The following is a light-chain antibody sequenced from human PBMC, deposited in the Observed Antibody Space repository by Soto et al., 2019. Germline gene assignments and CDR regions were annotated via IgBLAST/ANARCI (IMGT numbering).Light chain of an antibody. CDR3: CSYAGSNSYS. J-gene: IGLJ1*01. Sequence: QSALAQPPSTSGSHGQPVTIPCTGTGSDVGGYIYVSWYQQHPGNTPKLMIYDVSKRPSEVPDRFSGSKSGNTASLTVFGLQAEDEADYYCCSYAGSNSYSLGTWTKV. V-gene: IGLV2-8*01. CDR2: DVS. CDR1: GSDVGGYIY.